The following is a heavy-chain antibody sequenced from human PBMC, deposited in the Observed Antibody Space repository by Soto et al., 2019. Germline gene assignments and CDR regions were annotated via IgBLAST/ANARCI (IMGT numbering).Heavy chain of an antibody. CDR3: AREPSVAAYYYYGMDV. V-gene: IGHV3-30-3*01. J-gene: IGHJ6*02. CDR1: GFPFSRYA. D-gene: IGHD6-13*01. CDR2: ISYDRSNT. Sequence: GGSLRLSCAASGFPFSRYAMNWVRQAPGMGLEWVAAISYDRSNTYYADSVKGRFTISRDNSKNTMYLQMNSLRAEDTAVYYCAREPSVAAYYYYGMDVWGQGTTVTVSS.